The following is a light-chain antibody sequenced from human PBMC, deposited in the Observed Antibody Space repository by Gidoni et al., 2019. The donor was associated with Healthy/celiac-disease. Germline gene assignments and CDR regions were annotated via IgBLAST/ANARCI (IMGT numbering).Light chain of an antibody. CDR3: QQYGSSLFT. CDR1: QSVSSSY. CDR2: GAS. Sequence: EIVLTPSPVNLSLSPGERATLSCRASQSVSSSYLSWYQQKPGQAPRLLIYGASSRATGIPDRLSGSGSGTDFTLTISRLAPEDFAVYYCQQYGSSLFTFGPGTKVDIK. J-gene: IGKJ3*01. V-gene: IGKV3-20*01.